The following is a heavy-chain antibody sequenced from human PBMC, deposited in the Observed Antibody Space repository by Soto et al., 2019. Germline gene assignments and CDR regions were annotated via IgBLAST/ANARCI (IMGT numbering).Heavy chain of an antibody. CDR3: ARDGTLYDSSGYYYVY. Sequence: SVKVSCKASGGTFSRYAISWVRQAPGQGLEWMGGIIPMFGKANYAQKFQGRVTITADESTSTGYMELRSLISEDTAVYYCARDGTLYDSSGYYYVYWGQGTLVTVS. V-gene: IGHV1-69*13. J-gene: IGHJ4*02. D-gene: IGHD3-22*01. CDR1: GGTFSRYA. CDR2: IIPMFGKA.